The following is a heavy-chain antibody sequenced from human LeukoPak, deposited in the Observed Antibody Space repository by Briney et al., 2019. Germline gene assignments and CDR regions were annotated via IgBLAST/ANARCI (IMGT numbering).Heavy chain of an antibody. CDR2: IWYDGSNK. V-gene: IGHV3-33*06. CDR1: GFTFSSYG. Sequence: GRSLRLSCAASGFTFSSYGMHWVRQAPGKGLEWVAVIWYDGSNKYYADSVKGRFTISRDNSENTLYLQMNSLRAEDTAVYYCAKDRSPLDYGDYDAAYWGQGTLVTVSS. J-gene: IGHJ4*02. CDR3: AKDRSPLDYGDYDAAY. D-gene: IGHD4-17*01.